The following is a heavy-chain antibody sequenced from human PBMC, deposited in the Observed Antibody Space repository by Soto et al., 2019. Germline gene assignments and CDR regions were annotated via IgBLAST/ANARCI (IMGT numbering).Heavy chain of an antibody. CDR2: VSGYNGNT. J-gene: IGHJ4*02. CDR1: CYTFTNSG. D-gene: IGHD2-2*01. V-gene: IGHV1-18*04. CDR3: AITTCSATSCYLELLY. Sequence: RASVKVSCKASCYTFTNSGISWVRQAPRQGLEWMGWVSGYNGNTNYAQKVQGRVTMTTDTSTNTAYMELRSLRSDDTAVHYCAITTCSATSCYLELLYWGQGTLVTVSS.